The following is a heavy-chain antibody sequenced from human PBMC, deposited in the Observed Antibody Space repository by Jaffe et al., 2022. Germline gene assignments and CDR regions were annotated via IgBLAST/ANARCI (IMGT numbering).Heavy chain of an antibody. CDR2: ISYDGSNK. J-gene: IGHJ6*03. Sequence: QVQLVESGGGVVQPGRSLRLSCAASGFTFSSYGMHWVRQAPGKGLEWVAVISYDGSNKYYADSVKGRFTISRDNSKNTLYLQMNSLRAEDTAVYYCAKNGAWGTAMVTFYYYYMDVWGKGTTVTVSS. V-gene: IGHV3-30*18. CDR1: GFTFSSYG. D-gene: IGHD5-18*01. CDR3: AKNGAWGTAMVTFYYYYMDV.